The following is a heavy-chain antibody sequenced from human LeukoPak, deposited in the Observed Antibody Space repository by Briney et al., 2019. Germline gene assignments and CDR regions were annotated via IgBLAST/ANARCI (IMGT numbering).Heavy chain of an antibody. D-gene: IGHD4-17*01. CDR1: GFTFSSYG. Sequence: GGSLRLSCAASGFTFSSYGMSWVRQAPGKGLEWVSGINWNGVTTRYAESVQGRFTISRDNAKNSLHLQMNSLRAEDTASYHCARATGGTHYGEMDVWGKGTTVTISS. V-gene: IGHV3-20*01. CDR2: INWNGVTT. J-gene: IGHJ6*04. CDR3: ARATGGTHYGEMDV.